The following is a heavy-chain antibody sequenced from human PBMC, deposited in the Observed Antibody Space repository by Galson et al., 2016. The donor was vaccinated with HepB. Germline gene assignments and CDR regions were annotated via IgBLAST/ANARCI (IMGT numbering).Heavy chain of an antibody. CDR1: GYTFTSYD. J-gene: IGHJ4*02. D-gene: IGHD6-6*01. CDR2: MNPNNGNT. Sequence: GYTFTSYDINWVRQATGQGLEWMGWMNPNNGNTGYAQELQGRVTMTRDTSISTAYMEVSSLRYDDTAVYYCVRVEYNSSSGANRFDYWGQGTLVTVSS. V-gene: IGHV1-8*01. CDR3: VRVEYNSSSGANRFDY.